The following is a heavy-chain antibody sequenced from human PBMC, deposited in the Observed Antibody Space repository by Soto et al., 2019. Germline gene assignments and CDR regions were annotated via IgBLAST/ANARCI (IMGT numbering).Heavy chain of an antibody. D-gene: IGHD3-22*01. CDR3: AAETSGYYYFDY. J-gene: IGHJ4*02. CDR2: IVVGSGNT. Sequence: SVKLSCKASGFTFTSSAGQWVRQARGQRLEWIGWIVVGSGNTNYAQKFQERVTITRDMSTSTAYMELSSLRSEDTAVYYCAAETSGYYYFDYWGQGTLVTVSS. V-gene: IGHV1-58*01. CDR1: GFTFTSSA.